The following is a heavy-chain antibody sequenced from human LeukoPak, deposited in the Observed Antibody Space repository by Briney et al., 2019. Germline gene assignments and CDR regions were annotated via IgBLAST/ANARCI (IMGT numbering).Heavy chain of an antibody. CDR2: MNPNSGNT. Sequence: ASVKVPCKASGYTFTSYDINWVRQATGQGLEWMGWMNPNSGNTGYAQKFQGRVTITRNTSISTAYMELSSLRSEDTAVYYCARGGPRVLPYAFDYWGQGTLVTVSS. CDR3: ARGGPRVLPYAFDY. D-gene: IGHD5/OR15-5a*01. V-gene: IGHV1-8*03. CDR1: GYTFTSYD. J-gene: IGHJ4*02.